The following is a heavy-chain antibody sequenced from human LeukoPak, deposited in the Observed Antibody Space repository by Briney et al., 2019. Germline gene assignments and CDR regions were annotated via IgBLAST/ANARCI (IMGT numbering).Heavy chain of an antibody. Sequence: SETLSLTCTVSGGSISSYYWSWIRQPPGKGLEWIGYIYYSGSTNYNPSLKSRVTISVDTSKNQFSLKLSSVTAADTAVYYCARDVSWLGIFDYWGQGTLVTVSS. J-gene: IGHJ4*02. CDR2: IYYSGST. D-gene: IGHD6-19*01. V-gene: IGHV4-59*01. CDR1: GGSISSYY. CDR3: ARDVSWLGIFDY.